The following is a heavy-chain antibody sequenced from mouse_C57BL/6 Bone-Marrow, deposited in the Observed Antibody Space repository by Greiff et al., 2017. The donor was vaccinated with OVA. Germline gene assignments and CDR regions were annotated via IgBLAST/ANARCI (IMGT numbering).Heavy chain of an antibody. CDR1: GFNIKDDY. CDR2: IDPENGDT. V-gene: IGHV14-4*01. J-gene: IGHJ4*01. D-gene: IGHD1-1*01. CDR3: TATVVAPYYAMDY. Sequence: EVQLQQSGAELVRPGASVKLSCTASGFNIKDDYMHWVKQRPEQGLEWIGWIDPENGDTEYTSKFQGKATITADTSSNTAYLQLSSLTSEDTAVYYCTATVVAPYYAMDYWGQGTSVTVSS.